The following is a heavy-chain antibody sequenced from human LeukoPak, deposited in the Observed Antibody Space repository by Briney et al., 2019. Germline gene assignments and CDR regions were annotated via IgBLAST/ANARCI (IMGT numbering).Heavy chain of an antibody. CDR2: IYPGDSDT. V-gene: IGHV5-51*01. CDR1: GYSFTSYW. Sequence: GESLKISCKGSGYSFTSYWIGWVRQMPGKGLEWMGIIYPGDSDTRYSPSFQGQVIISADKSISTAYLQWSSLKASDTAMYYCATYYDFWSGYLAFDYWGQGTLVTVSS. D-gene: IGHD3-3*01. J-gene: IGHJ4*02. CDR3: ATYYDFWSGYLAFDY.